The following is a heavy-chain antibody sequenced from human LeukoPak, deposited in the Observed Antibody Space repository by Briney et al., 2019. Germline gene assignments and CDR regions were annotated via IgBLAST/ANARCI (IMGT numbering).Heavy chain of an antibody. CDR1: GFTFSSFE. CDR2: ISSSGSTI. V-gene: IGHV3-48*03. Sequence: GGSLRLSCAASGFTFSSFEMNWVRQAPGKGLEWGSYISSSGSTIYYADSVKGRFTISRDNGKNSLYLQMSSLRAEDTAVYYCASDRSYGSFNYWGQGTLVTVSS. J-gene: IGHJ4*02. CDR3: ASDRSYGSFNY. D-gene: IGHD5-18*01.